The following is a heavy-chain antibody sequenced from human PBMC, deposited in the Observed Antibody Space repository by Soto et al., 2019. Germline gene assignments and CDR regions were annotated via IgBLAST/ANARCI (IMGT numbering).Heavy chain of an antibody. J-gene: IGHJ4*02. CDR2: IIPIFGTA. Sequence: SLEVSCKASGVTFSSYAISWVRQAPGQGLEWMGGIIPIFGTANYAQKFQGRVTSTDTAYMELSSLRSEDTAVYYCATGPGFAYYFDYWGQGTLVTVSS. CDR3: ATGPGFAYYFDY. CDR1: GVTFSSYA. V-gene: IGHV1-69*13. D-gene: IGHD3-16*01.